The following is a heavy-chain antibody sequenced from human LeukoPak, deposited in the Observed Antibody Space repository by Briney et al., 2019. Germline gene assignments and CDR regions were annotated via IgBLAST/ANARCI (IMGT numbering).Heavy chain of an antibody. V-gene: IGHV4-30-2*01. Sequence: PSQTLSLTCTVSGGSISSGGYYWSWLRQPPGKGLEWIGYIYHSGSTYYNPSLKSRVTISVDRSKNQFSLKLSSVTAADTAVYYCARVDSSGYGGPYYFDYWGQGTLVTVSS. D-gene: IGHD3-22*01. CDR3: ARVDSSGYGGPYYFDY. CDR1: GGSISSGGYY. J-gene: IGHJ4*02. CDR2: IYHSGST.